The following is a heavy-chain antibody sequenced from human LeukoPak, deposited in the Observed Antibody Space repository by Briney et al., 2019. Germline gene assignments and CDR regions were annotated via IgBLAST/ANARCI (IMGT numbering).Heavy chain of an antibody. V-gene: IGHV3-23*01. CDR3: AKNDDTGAYCTGGTCYPYFYYYMNV. CDR2: ISSTGGTT. CDR1: GFTFSSYG. J-gene: IGHJ6*03. Sequence: PGGSLRLSCAASGFTFSSYGMSWVRQAPGKGLEWVSSISSTGGTTYYADSVKGRFTISRDNSKNTLYLQMNSLRAEDTDIYNCAKNDDTGAYCTGGTCYPYFYYYMNVWGKGTTVTI. D-gene: IGHD2-15*01.